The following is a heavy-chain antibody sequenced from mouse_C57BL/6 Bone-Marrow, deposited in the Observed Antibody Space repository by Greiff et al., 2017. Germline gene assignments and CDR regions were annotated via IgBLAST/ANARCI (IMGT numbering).Heavy chain of an antibody. V-gene: IGHV1-18*01. CDR3: ARDPYPVVASGTKVDYAMDY. CDR2: INPNNGGT. CDR1: GYTFTDYN. J-gene: IGHJ4*01. Sequence: VQLKQSGPELVKPGASVKIPCKASGYTFTDYNMDWVKQSHGKSIEWIGDINPNNGGTIYNQKYKGKATLTVDKSYSTSYLELRSLTSEDTSVYYCARDPYPVVASGTKVDYAMDYWGQGTSVTVAS. D-gene: IGHD1-1*01.